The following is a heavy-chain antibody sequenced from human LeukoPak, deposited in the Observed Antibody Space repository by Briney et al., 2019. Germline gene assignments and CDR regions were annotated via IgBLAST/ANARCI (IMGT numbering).Heavy chain of an antibody. D-gene: IGHD6-13*01. V-gene: IGHV1-69*04. CDR1: GGTFSSYA. CDR2: IIPILGIA. J-gene: IGHJ3*02. CDR3: ARDRTAAAGVYDAFDI. Sequence: GASVKVSCKASGGTFSSYAISWVRQAPGQGLEWMGRIIPILGIANYAQKFQGRVTITADKSTSTAYMELSSLRSEDTAVYYCARDRTAAAGVYDAFDIWGQGTMVTVSS.